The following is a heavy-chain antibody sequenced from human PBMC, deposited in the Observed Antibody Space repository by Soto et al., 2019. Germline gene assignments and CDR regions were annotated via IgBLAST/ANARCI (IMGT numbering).Heavy chain of an antibody. Sequence: EVQLLESGGGLVQPGGSLRLSCAASGFTFSSCAMGWVRQAPGKGLEWVSDIIDSGGSTYYADSVKGRFTISRDNSKSPMYLQMTSLRSEVTALYYCAKGRSYYYYYGVDVWGQGTTVTVSS. V-gene: IGHV3-23*01. CDR3: AKGRSYYYYYGVDV. J-gene: IGHJ6*02. CDR2: IIDSGGST. CDR1: GFTFSSCA.